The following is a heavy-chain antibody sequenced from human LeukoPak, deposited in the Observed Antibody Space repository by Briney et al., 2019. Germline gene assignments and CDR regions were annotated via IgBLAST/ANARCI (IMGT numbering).Heavy chain of an antibody. Sequence: PGGSLRLSCAASGFTFSSYWMHWVRQAPGKGLVWVSRINSDGSSTSYADSVKGRFTISRDNAKNKLYLQMNSLRAEDTAVYYCARDYLGYLGFLDGAWGQGTLVTVSS. J-gene: IGHJ5*02. V-gene: IGHV3-74*01. CDR1: GFTFSSYW. CDR2: INSDGSST. D-gene: IGHD3/OR15-3a*01. CDR3: ARDYLGYLGFLDGA.